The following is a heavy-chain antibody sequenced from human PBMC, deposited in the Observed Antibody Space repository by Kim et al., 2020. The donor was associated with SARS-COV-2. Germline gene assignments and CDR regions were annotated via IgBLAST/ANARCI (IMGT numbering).Heavy chain of an antibody. V-gene: IGHV4-59*01. J-gene: IGHJ3*02. Sequence: SETLSLTCTVSGGSISSYYWSWIRQPPGKGLEWIGYIYYSGSTNYNPSLKSRVTISVDTSKNQFSLKLSSVTAADTAVYYCARWYYYGSGNAFDIWGQGTMVTVSS. D-gene: IGHD3-10*01. CDR3: ARWYYYGSGNAFDI. CDR2: IYYSGST. CDR1: GGSISSYY.